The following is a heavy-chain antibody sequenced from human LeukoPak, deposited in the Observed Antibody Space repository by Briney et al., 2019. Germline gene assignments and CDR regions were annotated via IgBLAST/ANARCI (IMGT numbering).Heavy chain of an antibody. CDR2: ISSSGST. CDR3: ARGPYSYDSSGAFDI. CDR1: GDSISSGDYY. J-gene: IGHJ3*02. Sequence: SGTLSLTCTVSGDSISSGDYYWSWIRQPAGKGLEWIVRISSSGSTNYNPSLKSRVTISVDTSKNQFSLKLSSVTAADTAVYFCARGPYSYDSSGAFDIWGQGTMVTVSS. V-gene: IGHV4-61*02. D-gene: IGHD3-22*01.